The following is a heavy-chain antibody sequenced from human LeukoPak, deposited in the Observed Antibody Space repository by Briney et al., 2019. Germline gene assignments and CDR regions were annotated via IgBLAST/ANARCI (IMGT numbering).Heavy chain of an antibody. V-gene: IGHV4-59*01. CDR3: ARFYDRSGPHFDY. CDR1: GASISTYY. D-gene: IGHD3-22*01. J-gene: IGHJ4*02. CDR2: IQYSGST. Sequence: PSETLSLTCTVSGASISTYYWSWIRQPPGKGLEWIGDIQYSGSTNYNPSLKSRVTISVDTSKNQFSLKLSSVTAADTAVYYCARFYDRSGPHFDYWGQGTLVTVSS.